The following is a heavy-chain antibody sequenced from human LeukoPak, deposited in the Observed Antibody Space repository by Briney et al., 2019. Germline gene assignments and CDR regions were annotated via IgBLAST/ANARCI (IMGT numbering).Heavy chain of an antibody. CDR2: INHSGST. J-gene: IGHJ6*03. V-gene: IGHV4-34*01. CDR1: GGSFSGYY. Sequence: PSETLSLTCAVYGGSFSGYYWSWIRQPPGKGLEWIGEINHSGSTNYNPSLKSRVTISVDTSKNQFSLKLSSVTAADTAVYYCATRLPKPEYSSNTYYYYMDVWGKGTTVTISS. D-gene: IGHD6-6*01. CDR3: ATRLPKPEYSSNTYYYYMDV.